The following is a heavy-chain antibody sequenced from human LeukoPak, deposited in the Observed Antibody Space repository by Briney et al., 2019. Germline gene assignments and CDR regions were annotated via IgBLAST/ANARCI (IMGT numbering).Heavy chain of an antibody. CDR3: ARHSFDCDSSGYFYSFDY. D-gene: IGHD3-22*01. V-gene: IGHV4-39*01. CDR2: IQYSGST. J-gene: IGHJ4*02. Sequence: PSETLSLTCTVSGGSISNSNYYWGWIRQPPGKGLEWLGSIQYSGSTHYNPSLKSRVTISVDTSKNQFSLNLNSVTAADTAVYYCARHSFDCDSSGYFYSFDYWGQGTLVTVSS. CDR1: GGSISNSNYY.